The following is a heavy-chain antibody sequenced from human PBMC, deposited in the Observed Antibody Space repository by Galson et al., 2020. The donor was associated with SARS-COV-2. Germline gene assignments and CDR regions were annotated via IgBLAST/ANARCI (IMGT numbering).Heavy chain of an antibody. J-gene: IGHJ4*02. D-gene: IGHD3-22*01. Sequence: SETLSLTCAVYGGSLSGYYWTWIRQPPGKGLEWIGELNQSGSTNYNPSLKSRVTILLDTSKNQFSLKLSSVIAADTAVYYCARGGTGSSGYYARLDYWGQGTLVTVSS. CDR1: GGSLSGYY. CDR3: ARGGTGSSGYYARLDY. V-gene: IGHV4-34*01. CDR2: LNQSGST.